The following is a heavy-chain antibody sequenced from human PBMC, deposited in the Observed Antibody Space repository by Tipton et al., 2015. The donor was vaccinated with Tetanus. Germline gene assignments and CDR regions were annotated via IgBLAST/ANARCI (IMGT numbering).Heavy chain of an antibody. D-gene: IGHD7-27*01. CDR1: GFIISDKC. V-gene: IGHV3-74*01. CDR3: ARGRLGRDYEMDV. J-gene: IGHJ6*02. CDR2: MNSDGSST. Sequence: SLRLSCAASGFIISDKCISWVRQAPGKGLEWVSRMNSDGSSTIYADSVKGRFTISRDNAKNTLFLQMSSLRAEDTAVYYCARGRLGRDYEMDVWGQGTTVTVSS.